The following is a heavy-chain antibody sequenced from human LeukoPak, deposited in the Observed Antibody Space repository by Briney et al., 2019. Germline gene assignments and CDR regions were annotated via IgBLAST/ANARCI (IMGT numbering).Heavy chain of an antibody. CDR3: ARVVPAAEYGMDV. Sequence: NTSETLSLTCTVSGGSISSYYWSWIRQPPGKGLEWIGYIHNSGSTNYNPSLKSRVTISVDTSKNQFSLKLSSVTAADTAVYYCARVVPAAEYGMDVWGQGTTVTVSS. D-gene: IGHD2-2*01. V-gene: IGHV4-59*12. J-gene: IGHJ6*02. CDR2: IHNSGST. CDR1: GGSISSYY.